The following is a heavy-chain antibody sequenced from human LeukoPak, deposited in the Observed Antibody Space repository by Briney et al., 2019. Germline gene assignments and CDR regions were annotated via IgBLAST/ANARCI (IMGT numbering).Heavy chain of an antibody. D-gene: IGHD4-17*01. J-gene: IGHJ4*02. CDR1: GFTFSSYG. CDR2: ISYDGSNK. V-gene: IGHV3-30*18. CDR3: AKDHHGDYVDY. Sequence: GRSLRLSCAASGFTFSSYGMHWVRQAPGKGLEWVAVISYDGSNKYYADSVKGRFTISRDNSKNTLYLQMNSLRAEDTAVYYCAKDHHGDYVDYWGQGTLDTVSS.